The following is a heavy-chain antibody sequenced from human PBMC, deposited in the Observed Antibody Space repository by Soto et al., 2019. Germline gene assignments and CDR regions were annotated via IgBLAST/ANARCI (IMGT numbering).Heavy chain of an antibody. V-gene: IGHV3-23*01. Sequence: EVQLLESGGGLVQPGGSLRLSCVASGFTFKNFAMTWVRQAPGKGMEWVSAIGGSGSSANYADSVKGRFNVSRDDSKSTLYLQMSGLRVDDTALYYCAKDAVAYNGEWDWFDLWGQGTLVTVAS. CDR1: GFTFKNFA. J-gene: IGHJ5*02. CDR3: AKDAVAYNGEWDWFDL. D-gene: IGHD3-10*01. CDR2: IGGSGSSA.